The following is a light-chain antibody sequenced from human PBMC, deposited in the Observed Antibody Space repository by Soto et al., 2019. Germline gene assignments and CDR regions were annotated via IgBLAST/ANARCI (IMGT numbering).Light chain of an antibody. CDR1: SGHSSYA. V-gene: IGLV4-69*01. CDR3: QTWGTGSWV. J-gene: IGLJ3*02. CDR2: VNSDGSH. Sequence: QLVLTQSPSASAPLGASVRLTCTLNSGHSSYAIAWHQQQPEKGPRYLMKVNSDGSHSKGDGIPDRFSGSSSGAERYLTISSLQSEDEADYYCQTWGTGSWVFGGGTKLTVL.